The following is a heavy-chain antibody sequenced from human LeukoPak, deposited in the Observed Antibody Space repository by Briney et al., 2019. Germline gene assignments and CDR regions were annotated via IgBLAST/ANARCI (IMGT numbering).Heavy chain of an antibody. CDR1: GGSISSYY. Sequence: SETLSLTCTVSGGSISSYYWSWIRQPPGKGLEWIGYIYYSGSTNYNPSLKSRVTISVDTSENQFSLKLSSVTAADTAVYYCAGHSSSWPLSFDYWGQGTLVTVSS. J-gene: IGHJ4*02. V-gene: IGHV4-59*01. CDR2: IYYSGST. D-gene: IGHD6-13*01. CDR3: AGHSSSWPLSFDY.